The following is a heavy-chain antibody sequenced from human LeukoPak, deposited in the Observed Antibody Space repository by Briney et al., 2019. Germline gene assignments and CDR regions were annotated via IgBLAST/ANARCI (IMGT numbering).Heavy chain of an antibody. CDR2: INPNSGGT. V-gene: IGHV1-2*02. CDR1: GYTFTGYY. D-gene: IGHD6-19*01. Sequence: ASVTVSCKASGYTFTGYYMHWVRQAPGQGLEWMGWINPNSGGTNYAQKFQGRVTMTRDTSISTAYMELSRLRSDDTAVYYCARAGQWLVLYYLDYWGQGTLVTVSS. CDR3: ARAGQWLVLYYLDY. J-gene: IGHJ4*02.